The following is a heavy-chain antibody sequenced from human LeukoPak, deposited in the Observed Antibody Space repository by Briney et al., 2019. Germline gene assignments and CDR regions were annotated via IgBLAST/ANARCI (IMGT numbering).Heavy chain of an antibody. CDR3: ARAMGYCSRTGCYFDS. J-gene: IGHJ4*02. CDR1: GFTFTEYA. CDR2: ISVGGDIT. V-gene: IGHV3-64*01. Sequence: GGSLRLSCAASGFTFTEYAIHWVRQAPGKGLEYVSAISVGGDITYFANSVKGRFRASRDNSKNTVHLQMGSVRPEDMGVYYCARAMGYCSRTGCYFDSWGPGTLVTVSS. D-gene: IGHD2-2*01.